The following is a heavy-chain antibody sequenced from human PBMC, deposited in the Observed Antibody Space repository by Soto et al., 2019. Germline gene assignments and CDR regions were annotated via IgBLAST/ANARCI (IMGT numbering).Heavy chain of an antibody. CDR2: ISYDGYKK. V-gene: IGHV3-30*18. CDR1: GFIFNSYG. CDR3: AKDLRGYIEGAALPDY. Sequence: QVQLVESGGGVVQPGKSLRLSCVASGFIFNSYGIHWVRQAPGNGLEWVAVISYDGYKKYYADSVKGRFTISRDNSENTLYLQMNSLRADDTAVYYCAKDLRGYIEGAALPDYWGQGTLVTVSS. J-gene: IGHJ4*02. D-gene: IGHD1-26*01.